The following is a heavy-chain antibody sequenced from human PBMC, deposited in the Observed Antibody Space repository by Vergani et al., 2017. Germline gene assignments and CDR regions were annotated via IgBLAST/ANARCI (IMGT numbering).Heavy chain of an antibody. CDR3: ARVRPRYSSSLPNFDY. CDR1: GGSFSGYY. D-gene: IGHD6-13*01. CDR2: INHSGST. V-gene: IGHV4-34*01. Sequence: QVQLQQWGAGLLKPSETLSLTCAVYGGSFSGYYWSWIRQPPGKGLEWIGEINHSGSTNYNPSLKSRVTISVDTSKNQFSLKLSSVTAADTAVYYCARVRPRYSSSLPNFDYWGQGTLVTVSS. J-gene: IGHJ4*02.